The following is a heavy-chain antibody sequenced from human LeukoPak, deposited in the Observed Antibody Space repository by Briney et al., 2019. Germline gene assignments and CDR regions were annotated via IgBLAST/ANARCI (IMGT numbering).Heavy chain of an antibody. CDR3: ASSYCSGGSCPYGMDV. V-gene: IGHV4-4*07. Sequence: SETLSLTCTVSGGSISSYYWSWIRQPAGKGLEWIGRIYTSGSTNYNPSLKSRVTMSVDTSKNQFSLKLSSVTAADTAVYYCASSYCSGGSCPYGMDVWGQGTTVTVSS. CDR1: GGSISSYY. D-gene: IGHD2-15*01. J-gene: IGHJ6*02. CDR2: IYTSGST.